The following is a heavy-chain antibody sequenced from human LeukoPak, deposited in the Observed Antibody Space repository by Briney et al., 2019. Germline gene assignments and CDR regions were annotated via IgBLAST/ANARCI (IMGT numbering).Heavy chain of an antibody. V-gene: IGHV3-66*01. D-gene: IGHD5-18*01. CDR1: GFTFSSYE. J-gene: IGHJ4*02. Sequence: GGSLRLSCAASGFTFSSYEMNWVRQAPGKGLEWVSVIYSGGSTYYADSVKGRFTISRDNSKNTLYLQMNSLKAEDTAVYYCARDPDGYRQGHHFDYWGQGTLATVSS. CDR2: IYSGGST. CDR3: ARDPDGYRQGHHFDY.